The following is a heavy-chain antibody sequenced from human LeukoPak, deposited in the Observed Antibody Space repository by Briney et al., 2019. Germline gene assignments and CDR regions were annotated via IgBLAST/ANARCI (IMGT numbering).Heavy chain of an antibody. CDR2: IYPGDSDT. CDR3: AGANGSGSYRE. J-gene: IGHJ4*02. V-gene: IGHV5-51*01. CDR1: GYSFTSYW. Sequence: GESLKISCKGSGYSFTSYWISWVRQLPGKGLEWMGIIYPGDSDTRYSPSFPGQVTITADKDISNAYLQRSSLKASDTAMVCCAGANGSGSYREWSQGTLVTV. D-gene: IGHD3-10*01.